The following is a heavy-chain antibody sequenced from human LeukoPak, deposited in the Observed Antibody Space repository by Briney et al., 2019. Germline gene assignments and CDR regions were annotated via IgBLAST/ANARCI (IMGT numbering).Heavy chain of an antibody. Sequence: PSETLSLTCTVSGGSISSGDYYWSWIRQPPGKGLEWIGYIYYSGSTYYNPSLKSRVTISVDTSKNQFSLKLSSVTAADTAVYYCARDDAVVTAALDYWGQGTLVTVSS. CDR2: IYYSGST. V-gene: IGHV4-30-4*01. CDR3: ARDDAVVTAALDY. D-gene: IGHD2-21*02. CDR1: GGSISSGDYY. J-gene: IGHJ4*02.